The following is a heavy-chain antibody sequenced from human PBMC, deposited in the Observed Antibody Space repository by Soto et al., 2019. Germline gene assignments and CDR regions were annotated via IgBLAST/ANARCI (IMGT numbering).Heavy chain of an antibody. CDR3: ASWAGYSS. D-gene: IGHD3-9*01. Sequence: QVQLVQSGAEVKKPGASVKVSCKASGYTFTSYDVNWLRQATGQGLEWMGWMNPNSGNTGSAQKFQGRVTMTRDTSITTAYLELVSLTSEDTAVYYCASWAGYSSWGQGTLVTVSS. CDR2: MNPNSGNT. CDR1: GYTFTSYD. V-gene: IGHV1-8*01. J-gene: IGHJ4*02.